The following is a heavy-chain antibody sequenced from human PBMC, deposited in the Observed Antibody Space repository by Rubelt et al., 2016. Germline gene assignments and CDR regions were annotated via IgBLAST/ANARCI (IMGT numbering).Heavy chain of an antibody. CDR2: IYYSGRT. CDR3: ARHIRDGTSGYYYGH. D-gene: IGHD3-22*01. Sequence: QLQLQESGPGLVKPSETLSLTCTVSGGSISSGSYSWGWIRQPPGEGLEWIGIIYYSGRTYYNPSLKSRVTISIDTSKTQFPLKLSFVTAADTAVYFCARHIRDGTSGYYYGHRGQGTLVTVSS. V-gene: IGHV4-39*01. J-gene: IGHJ4*02. CDR1: GGSISSGSYS.